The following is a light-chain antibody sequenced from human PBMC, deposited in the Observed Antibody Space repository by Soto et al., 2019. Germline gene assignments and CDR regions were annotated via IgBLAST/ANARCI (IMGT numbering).Light chain of an antibody. V-gene: IGKV3-20*01. J-gene: IGKJ5*01. CDR3: QHYYGTSPIS. Sequence: EIVLTQSPGTLSLSPGERATLSCRASQSVSSRLAWYQHKSGQAPRLLISGASRRATGIPDRFSGSGSGTDFTLTISRLEPEDFALYYCQHYYGTSPISFGQGTRLEI. CDR1: QSVSSR. CDR2: GAS.